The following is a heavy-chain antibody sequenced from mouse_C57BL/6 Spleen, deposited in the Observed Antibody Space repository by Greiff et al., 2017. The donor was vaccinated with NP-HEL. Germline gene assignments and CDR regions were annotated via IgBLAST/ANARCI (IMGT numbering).Heavy chain of an antibody. CDR1: GYTFTSYW. J-gene: IGHJ2*01. V-gene: IGHV1-59*01. CDR3: ARLEGRGYFDY. Sequence: QVQLQQPGAELVRPGTSVKLSCKASGYTFTSYWMHWVKQRPGQGLEWIGVIDPSDSYTNYNQKFKGKATLTVDTSSSTAYMQLSSLTSEDSAVYYCARLEGRGYFDYWGQGTTLTVSS. CDR2: IDPSDSYT.